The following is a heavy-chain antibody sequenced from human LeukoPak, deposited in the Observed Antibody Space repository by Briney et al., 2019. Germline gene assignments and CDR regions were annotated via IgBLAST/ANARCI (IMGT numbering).Heavy chain of an antibody. Sequence: ASVKDSCKASGYTFTSYDINWVRRATGQGLQWMGWMNPNRDNTSYAQKVKGRVTMTRNTSISTAYMELSSLRSEDTAVYYCARGGWSLGYCSSSSCLDWFDPWGQGTLVTVSS. J-gene: IGHJ5*02. CDR2: MNPNRDNT. D-gene: IGHD2-2*01. V-gene: IGHV1-8*01. CDR3: ARGGWSLGYCSSSSCLDWFDP. CDR1: GYTFTSYD.